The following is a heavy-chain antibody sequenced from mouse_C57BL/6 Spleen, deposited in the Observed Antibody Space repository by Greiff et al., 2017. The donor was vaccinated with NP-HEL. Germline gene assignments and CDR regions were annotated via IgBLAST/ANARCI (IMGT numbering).Heavy chain of an antibody. V-gene: IGHV1-64*01. J-gene: IGHJ1*03. CDR3: ARRDYGRSHGYFEV. CDR2: IHPNSGST. CDR1: GYTFTSYW. Sequence: QVHVKQPGAELVKPGASVKLSCKASGYTFTSYWMHWVKQRPGQGLEWIGMIHPNSGSTNYNEKFKSKATLTVDKSSSTAYMQLSSLTSEDSAVYYCARRDYGRSHGYFEVWGTGTTVTVSS. D-gene: IGHD1-1*01.